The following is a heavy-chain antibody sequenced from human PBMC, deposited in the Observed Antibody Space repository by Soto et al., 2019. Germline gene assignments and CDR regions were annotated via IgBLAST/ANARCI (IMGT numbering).Heavy chain of an antibody. CDR2: ITPILGIA. CDR3: ARDLRYCISSSCYSASDI. D-gene: IGHD2-2*01. J-gene: IGHJ3*02. V-gene: IGHV1-69*04. Sequence: SVKVSCKASGGTVSSSYSISWVRQAPGQGLEWMGRITPILGIANYPQKFQDRVTITADKSTSTVYMDLSRLRSEDTAVYFCARDLRYCISSSCYSASDIWGQGTMVTVSS. CDR1: GGTVSSSYS.